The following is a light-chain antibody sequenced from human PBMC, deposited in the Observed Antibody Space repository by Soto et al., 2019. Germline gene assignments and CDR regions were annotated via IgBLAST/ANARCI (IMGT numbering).Light chain of an antibody. CDR1: TSDVGGYNL. Sequence: QSALTQPASVSGSPGQSITISCSGTTSDVGGYNLVSWYQQHTAKAPKLLIYEGTQRLSGVSSRFSGSKSGNTASLTISGLQAEDEADYYCCSYASSSSYVFGTGTKVTAL. J-gene: IGLJ1*01. V-gene: IGLV2-23*01. CDR2: EGT. CDR3: CSYASSSSYV.